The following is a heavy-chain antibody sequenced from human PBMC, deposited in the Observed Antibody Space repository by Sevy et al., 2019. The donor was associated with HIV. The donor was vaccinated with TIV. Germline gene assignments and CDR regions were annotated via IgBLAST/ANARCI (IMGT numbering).Heavy chain of an antibody. Sequence: GESLKISCKGSGYSFTSHWLGWVRHMPGKGLEWMGIIYPDDSDTKDSPSFQGQVTFSADKSISTAYLQWSSLKASDTAMYYCATSRSGCFDSSGYYIYWGQGTLVTVSS. J-gene: IGHJ4*02. CDR3: ATSRSGCFDSSGYYIY. CDR1: GYSFTSHW. V-gene: IGHV5-51*01. CDR2: IYPDDSDT. D-gene: IGHD3-22*01.